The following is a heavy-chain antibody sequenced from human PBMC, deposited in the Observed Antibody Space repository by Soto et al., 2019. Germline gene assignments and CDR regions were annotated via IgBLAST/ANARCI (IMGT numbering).Heavy chain of an antibody. D-gene: IGHD2-15*01. CDR3: AEDIVVVVAATTYDY. Sequence: EVQLLESGGGLVQPGGSLRLSCAASGFTFSSYAMSWVRQAPGKGLEWVSAISGSGGSTYYADSVKGRFTISRDNSKNTLYLQMNLLRPEDTAVYYCAEDIVVVVAATTYDYWGQGTLVTVSS. CDR1: GFTFSSYA. CDR2: ISGSGGST. J-gene: IGHJ4*02. V-gene: IGHV3-23*01.